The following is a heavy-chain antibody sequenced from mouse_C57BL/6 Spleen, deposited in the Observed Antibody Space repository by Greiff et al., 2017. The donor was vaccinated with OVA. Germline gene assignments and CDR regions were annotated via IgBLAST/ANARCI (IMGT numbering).Heavy chain of an antibody. Sequence: QVQLQQPGAELVKPGASVKLSCKASGYTFTSYWMHWVKQRPGQGLEWIGMIHPNSGSTNYNEKFKSKATLTVDKSSSTAYMQLSSLTSEDSAVYYCARDYDGRCAYWGQGTLVTVSA. CDR3: ARDYDGRCAY. CDR1: GYTFTSYW. CDR2: IHPNSGST. J-gene: IGHJ3*01. D-gene: IGHD2-4*01. V-gene: IGHV1-64*01.